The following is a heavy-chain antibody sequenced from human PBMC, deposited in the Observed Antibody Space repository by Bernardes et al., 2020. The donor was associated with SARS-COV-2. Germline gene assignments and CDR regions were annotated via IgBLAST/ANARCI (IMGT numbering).Heavy chain of an antibody. CDR2: IDGGVGNT. Sequence: GGSLRLSCAASGFSFSTYAMNWVRQAPGKGLEWVSTIDGGVGNTYYADSVEGRFTISRDNSKNTLYLQMDSLRVEDTAIYYCAKWGSDSWTFAFFNYWGQGTLVTVPS. CDR1: GFSFSTYA. J-gene: IGHJ4*02. D-gene: IGHD6-13*01. V-gene: IGHV3-23*01. CDR3: AKWGSDSWTFAFFNY.